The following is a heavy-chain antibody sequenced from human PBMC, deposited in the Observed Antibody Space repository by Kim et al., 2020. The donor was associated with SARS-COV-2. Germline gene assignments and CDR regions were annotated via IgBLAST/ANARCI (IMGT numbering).Heavy chain of an antibody. CDR3: ASVPKFNRPSLRVGYFDL. CDR1: GGTFSSYA. V-gene: IGHV1-69*13. Sequence: SVKVSCKASGGTFSSYAISWVRQAPGQGLEWMGGIIPIFGTANYAQKFQGRVTITADESTSTAYMELSSLRSEDTAVYYCASVPKFNRPSLRVGYFDLWGRGTLVTVSS. CDR2: IIPIFGTA. D-gene: IGHD6-6*01. J-gene: IGHJ2*01.